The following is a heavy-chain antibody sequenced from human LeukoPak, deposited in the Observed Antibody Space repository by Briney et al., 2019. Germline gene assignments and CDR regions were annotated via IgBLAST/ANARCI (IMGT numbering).Heavy chain of an antibody. CDR1: GDSISSYY. J-gene: IGHJ4*02. V-gene: IGHV4-59*01. CDR3: ARGGGLLKDY. D-gene: IGHD4-23*01. CDR2: IYYNGNT. Sequence: PSETLSLTCTVSGDSISSYYWSWIRQPPGKGLEWIGYIYYNGNTNYNPSLKSRVTISVDTSKNQFSLNLSSVTAADTAVYYCARGGGLLKDYWGQGTLVTVSS.